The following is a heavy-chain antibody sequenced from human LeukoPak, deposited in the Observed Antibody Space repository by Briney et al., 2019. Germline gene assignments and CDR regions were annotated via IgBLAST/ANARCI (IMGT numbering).Heavy chain of an antibody. CDR1: GGSISGYY. J-gene: IGHJ1*01. CDR3: ARYGSGSYSDDHFQH. CDR2: VYYSGST. D-gene: IGHD3-10*01. Sequence: SETLSLTCTVSGGSISGYYWSWIRQTPGRGLEWLGFVYYSGSTKYNPSLKSRVTISVDTSKNQFSLKLTSVTAADTAVYYCARYGSGSYSDDHFQHWGQGTLVTVSS. V-gene: IGHV4-59*08.